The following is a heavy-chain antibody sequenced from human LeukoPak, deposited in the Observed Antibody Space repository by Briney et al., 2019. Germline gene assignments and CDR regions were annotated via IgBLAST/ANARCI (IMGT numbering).Heavy chain of an antibody. CDR1: GYTFTSYY. D-gene: IGHD3-10*01. CDR3: ARGSVTMVRGVIIGPDY. J-gene: IGHJ4*02. V-gene: IGHV1-46*01. Sequence: ASVKVSCKASGYTFTSYYIHWVRQAPGQGLEWMGIINPSGGSTSYAQKFQGRVTMTRDTSTSTVYMELSSLRSEDTAVYYCARGSVTMVRGVIIGPDYWGQGTLVTVSS. CDR2: INPSGGST.